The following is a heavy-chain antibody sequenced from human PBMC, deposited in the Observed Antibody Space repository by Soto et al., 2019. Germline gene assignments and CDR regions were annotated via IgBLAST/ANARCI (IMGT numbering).Heavy chain of an antibody. V-gene: IGHV3-23*01. J-gene: IGHJ5*01. D-gene: IGHD3-3*01. CDR1: GFTFSDYA. Sequence: VHLLDSGGGLVQPGGSLRLSCAASGFTFSDYAMNWVRQAPGKGLEWVSTITHTGGGTYYADSVKGRFTISRDNSRNTLYLQMNSLRPEDAAVYYCAKDKYTIFGAVDSWGRGTLVTVSS. CDR2: ITHTGGGT. CDR3: AKDKYTIFGAVDS.